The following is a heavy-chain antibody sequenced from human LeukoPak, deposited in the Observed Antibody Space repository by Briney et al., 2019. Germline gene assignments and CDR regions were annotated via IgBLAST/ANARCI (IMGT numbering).Heavy chain of an antibody. CDR1: GGSFSGYY. CDR3: ARGSVVPAAILAHRHNWFDP. CDR2: INHSGST. V-gene: IGHV4-34*01. D-gene: IGHD2-2*02. Sequence: PSETLSLTCAVYGGSFSGYYWSWIRQPPGKGLEWIGEINHSGSTNYNPSLKSRVTISVVTSKNQFSLKLSSVTAADTAVYYCARGSVVPAAILAHRHNWFDPWGQGTLVTVSS. J-gene: IGHJ5*02.